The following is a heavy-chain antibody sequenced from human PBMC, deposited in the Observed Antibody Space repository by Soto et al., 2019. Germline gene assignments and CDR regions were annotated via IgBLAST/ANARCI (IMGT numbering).Heavy chain of an antibody. CDR1: GFTVSSNY. J-gene: IGHJ4*02. CDR3: ARSPLKIYGDYYFDY. D-gene: IGHD4-17*01. CDR2: IYSGGST. Sequence: GGSLRLSCAASGFTVSSNYMSWVRQAPGKGLEWVSVIYSGGSTYYADSVKGRFTISRDNSKNTLYLQMNSLRAEDTAVYYCARSPLKIYGDYYFDYWGQGTLVTVSS. V-gene: IGHV3-66*01.